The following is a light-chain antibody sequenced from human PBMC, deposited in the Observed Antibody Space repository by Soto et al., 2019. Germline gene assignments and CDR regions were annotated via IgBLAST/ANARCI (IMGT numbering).Light chain of an antibody. CDR1: SSDVGSYNL. V-gene: IGLV2-23*01. CDR2: EGS. Sequence: QSALTQPASVSGSPGQSITISCTGTSSDVGSYNLVSWYQQHPGKAPKLMIYEGSKRPSGVSNRFSGSKSGNTASLPISGIQAEDEADYSCCSYAGSSTYVVFGGGTKVTVL. J-gene: IGLJ2*01. CDR3: CSYAGSSTYVV.